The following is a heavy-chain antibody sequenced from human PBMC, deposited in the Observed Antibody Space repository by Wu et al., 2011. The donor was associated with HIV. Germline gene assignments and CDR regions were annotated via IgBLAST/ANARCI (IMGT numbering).Heavy chain of an antibody. CDR3: ARDPALYSSGRPLSIFQY. V-gene: IGHV1-18*01. J-gene: IGHJ1*01. CDR2: ISTYNGDT. Sequence: QVQLVQSGTEVKMPGATVKVSCGASGYTFTSHAISWVRQAPGQGLEWMGWISTYNGDTDSAQRLKDRVTMTIDTSTNTAYMELRSLKSDDTAVYYCARDPALYSSGRPLSIFQYWGQGTLVIVSS. D-gene: IGHD6-19*01. CDR1: GYTFTSHA.